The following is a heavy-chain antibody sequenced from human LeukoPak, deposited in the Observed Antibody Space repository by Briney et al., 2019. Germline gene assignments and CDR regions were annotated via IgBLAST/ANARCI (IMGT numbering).Heavy chain of an antibody. CDR2: ISAYNGNT. CDR1: GYTFTSYG. CDR3: ARYYYDSSGYYYAFDY. Sequence: ASVKVSCKASGYTFTSYGISWVRQAPGQGLEWMGWISAYNGNTNYAQKLQGRVTMTTDTSTSTAYMELRSLRSDDTAVYYCARYYYDSSGYYYAFDYWGQGTLVTVSS. D-gene: IGHD3-22*01. J-gene: IGHJ4*02. V-gene: IGHV1-18*01.